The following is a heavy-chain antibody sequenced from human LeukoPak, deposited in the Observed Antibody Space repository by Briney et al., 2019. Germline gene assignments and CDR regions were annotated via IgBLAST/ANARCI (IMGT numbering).Heavy chain of an antibody. CDR1: GFTFSDYG. CDR3: ARGETSSYDY. V-gene: IGHV3-33*01. CDR2: IWYDGDKK. Sequence: PGGSLRLSCAVSGFTFSDYGMHWVRQAPGMGLEWVAVIWYDGDKKYYADSVKGRFTISRDNSKNTLYLQMKGLRAEDTAVYYCARGETSSYDYWGQGTLVTVSS. D-gene: IGHD2-2*01. J-gene: IGHJ4*02.